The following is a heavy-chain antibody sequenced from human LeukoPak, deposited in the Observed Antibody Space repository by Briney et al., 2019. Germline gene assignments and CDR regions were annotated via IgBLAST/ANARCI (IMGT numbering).Heavy chain of an antibody. V-gene: IGHV3-23*01. D-gene: IGHD1-26*01. CDR3: AKGRREQPFDY. CDR1: GFIFSSYA. J-gene: IGHJ4*02. CDR2: NSASGGTT. Sequence: PGGSLRLSCAASGFIFSSYAMSWVRQAPGKGLEWVSANSASGGTTFYADSVKGRFTLSRDNSKNTLYLQMNSLRAEDTAVYYCAKGRREQPFDYWGQGTLVTVSS.